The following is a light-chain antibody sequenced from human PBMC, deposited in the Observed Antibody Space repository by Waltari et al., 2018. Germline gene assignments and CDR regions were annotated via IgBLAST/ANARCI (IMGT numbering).Light chain of an antibody. CDR2: AAS. Sequence: IQLTQSPSLLSASVCDRVTITCRASQGISSYLTWFQQKPGKAPKLLIYAASTLQSGVPSRFSGSGSGTEFTLTISSLQPEDFATYYCHQVNSYPLTFGGGTKVEIK. CDR3: HQVNSYPLT. CDR1: QGISSY. J-gene: IGKJ4*01. V-gene: IGKV1-9*01.